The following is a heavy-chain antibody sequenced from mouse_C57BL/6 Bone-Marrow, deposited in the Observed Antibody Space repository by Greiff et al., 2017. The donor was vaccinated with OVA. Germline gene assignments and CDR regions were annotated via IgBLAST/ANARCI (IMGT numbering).Heavy chain of an antibody. CDR1: GFTFSSYA. CDR2: ISDGGSYT. CDR3: ARDPYYYAMDY. V-gene: IGHV5-4*01. Sequence: DVHLVESGGGLVEPGGSLKLSCAASGFTFSSYAMSWVRQTLEKRLEWVATISDGGSYTYYPDNVKGRFTISRDNAKNNLYLQMSHLKSEDTAMYYCARDPYYYAMDYWGQGTSVTVSS. J-gene: IGHJ4*01.